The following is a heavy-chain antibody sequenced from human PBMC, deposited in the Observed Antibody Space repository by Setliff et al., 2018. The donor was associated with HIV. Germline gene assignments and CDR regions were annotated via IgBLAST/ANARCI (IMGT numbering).Heavy chain of an antibody. J-gene: IGHJ5*02. CDR3: ATHPPYRCAWYIRS. CDR2: FDPEAGEI. V-gene: IGHV1-24*01. CDR1: GFTLNELS. Sequence: ASVKVSCKISGFTLNELSIQWVRQAPAKGLEWMGGFDPEAGEIIYAQKFQGRVTMTEDTSTETAYMDLSSLRSEDTAVYYCATHPPYRCAWYIRSWGQGTLVTVSS. D-gene: IGHD6-19*01.